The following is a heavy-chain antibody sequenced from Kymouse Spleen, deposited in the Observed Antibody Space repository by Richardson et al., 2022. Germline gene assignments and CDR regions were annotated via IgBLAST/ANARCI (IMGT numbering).Heavy chain of an antibody. Sequence: EVQLVESGGGLVQPGGSLKLSCAASGFTFSGSAMHWVRQASGKGLEWVGRIRSKANSYATAYAASVKGRFTISRDDSKNTAYLQMNSLKTEDTAVYYCTRRYCSGGSCYFDYWGQGTLVTVSS. CDR2: IRSKANSYAT. CDR3: TRRYCSGGSCYFDY. V-gene: IGHV3-73*02. CDR1: GFTFSGSA. D-gene: IGHD2-15*01. J-gene: IGHJ4*02.